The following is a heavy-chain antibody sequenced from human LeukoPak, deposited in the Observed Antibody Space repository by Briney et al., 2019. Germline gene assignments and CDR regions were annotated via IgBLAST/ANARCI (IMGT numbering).Heavy chain of an antibody. CDR1: GYSISSGYY. V-gene: IGHV4-38-2*01. J-gene: IGHJ5*02. CDR3: ARRDSQDDWFDP. CDR2: IYHSGST. D-gene: IGHD3-22*01. Sequence: SETLSLTCAVSGYSISSGYYWGWIRQPPGKGLEWIGSIYHSGSTYYNPSLKSRVTISVDTSKNQFSLKLSSVTAADTAVYYCARRDSQDDWFDPWGQGTLVTVSP.